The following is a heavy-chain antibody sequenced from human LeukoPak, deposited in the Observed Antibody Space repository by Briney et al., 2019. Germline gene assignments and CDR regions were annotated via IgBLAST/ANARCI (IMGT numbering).Heavy chain of an antibody. CDR1: GVPFSNYC. J-gene: IGHJ6*02. V-gene: IGHV4-34*01. CDR3: ARAEKVERATLTFNWVRPERRYYSGLDV. Sequence: SETLSLTCAIHGVPFSNYCWSWIRQSPGRELEWIADLDHGGVATHNPSPRSRIGTAIDTSKNQSPLRLNSVTAADTAVYYCARAEKVERATLTFNWVRPERRYYSGLDVWGQGSAVIVSS. CDR2: LDHGGVA. D-gene: IGHD1-14*01.